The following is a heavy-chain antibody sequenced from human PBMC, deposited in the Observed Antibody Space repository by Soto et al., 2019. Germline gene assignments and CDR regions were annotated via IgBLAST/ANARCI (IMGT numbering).Heavy chain of an antibody. D-gene: IGHD3-22*01. CDR1: GFTFSSYG. Sequence: QVQLVESGGGVVQPGRSLRLSCAASGFTFSSYGMHWVRQAPGKGLEWVAVIWYDGSNKYYADSVKGRFTISRDNSKXALYLQMNSLRGEDTAVYYCARDYDSSGYPRYYFDYWGQGTLVTVSS. CDR2: IWYDGSNK. CDR3: ARDYDSSGYPRYYFDY. J-gene: IGHJ4*02. V-gene: IGHV3-33*01.